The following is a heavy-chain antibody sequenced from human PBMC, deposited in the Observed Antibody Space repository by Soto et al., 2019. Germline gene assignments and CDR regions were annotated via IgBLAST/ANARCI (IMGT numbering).Heavy chain of an antibody. Sequence: GGSMRLSSAASGFTFDDYAMHWVRQAPGKGLEWVSGISWNSGSIGYADSVKGRFTISRDNAKNSLYLQMNSLRAEDTALYYCAKSGGSWNWFDPWGQGTLVTVSS. CDR3: AKSGGSWNWFDP. D-gene: IGHD2-15*01. V-gene: IGHV3-9*01. J-gene: IGHJ5*02. CDR1: GFTFDDYA. CDR2: ISWNSGSI.